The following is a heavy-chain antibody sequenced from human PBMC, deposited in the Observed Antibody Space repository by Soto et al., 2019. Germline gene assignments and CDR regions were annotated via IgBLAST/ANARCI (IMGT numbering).Heavy chain of an antibody. Sequence: QVQLVESGGGVVQPGRSLRLSCAASGFTFSSYAMHWVRQAPGKGLEWVAVISYDGSNKYYADSVKGRFTISRDNSKNTLYLQMNSLRAEDTAVYYCARDLRDYYGSGSPVYYYGMDVW. V-gene: IGHV3-30-3*01. D-gene: IGHD3-10*01. CDR2: ISYDGSNK. J-gene: IGHJ6*01. CDR1: GFTFSSYA. CDR3: ARDLRDYYGSGSPVYYYGMDV.